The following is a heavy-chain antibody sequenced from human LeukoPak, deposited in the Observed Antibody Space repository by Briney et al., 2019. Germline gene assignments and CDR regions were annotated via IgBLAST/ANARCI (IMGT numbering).Heavy chain of an antibody. CDR1: GGTFSSYA. Sequence: SVKVSRKASGGTFSSYAISWVRQAPGQGLEWMGGIIPIFGTANYAQKFQGRVTITADESTSTAYMELSSLRSEDTAVYYCARDPKSFDWLRVHWFDPWGQGTLVTVSS. CDR3: ARDPKSFDWLRVHWFDP. D-gene: IGHD3-9*01. V-gene: IGHV1-69*13. CDR2: IIPIFGTA. J-gene: IGHJ5*02.